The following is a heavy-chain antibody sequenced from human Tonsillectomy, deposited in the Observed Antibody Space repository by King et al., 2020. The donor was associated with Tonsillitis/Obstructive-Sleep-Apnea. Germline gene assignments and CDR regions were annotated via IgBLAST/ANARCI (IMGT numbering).Heavy chain of an antibody. CDR1: GFTFSSYR. Sequence: VQLVESGGGLVQPGGSLRLSCAASGFTFSSYRMNWVRQAPGKGLEWVSYISSGSDTIYYADPVKGRFTISRDNAQNSLCLQMTSLRDEDTAVYFCARSPYDTSSYYFDSWGQGTLVTVSS. V-gene: IGHV3-48*02. J-gene: IGHJ4*02. D-gene: IGHD6-6*01. CDR2: ISSGSDTI. CDR3: ARSPYDTSSYYFDS.